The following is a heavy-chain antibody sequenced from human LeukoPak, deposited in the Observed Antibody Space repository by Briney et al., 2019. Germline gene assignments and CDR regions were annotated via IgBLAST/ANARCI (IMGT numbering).Heavy chain of an antibody. CDR3: ARDPVHDYFDY. CDR2: IIPIFGTA. V-gene: IGHV1-69*06. J-gene: IGHJ4*02. D-gene: IGHD3-16*01. CDR1: GYTFTGYY. Sequence: GASVKVSCKASGYTFTGYYMHWVRQAPGQGLEWMGGIIPIFGTANYAQKFQGRVTITADKSTSTAYMELSSLRSEDTAVYYCARDPVHDYFDYWGQGTLVTVSS.